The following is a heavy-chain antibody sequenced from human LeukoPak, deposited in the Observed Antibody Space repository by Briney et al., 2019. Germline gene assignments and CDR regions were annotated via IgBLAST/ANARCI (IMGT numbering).Heavy chain of an antibody. CDR2: IYHSGST. CDR1: GGSISSSNW. D-gene: IGHD3-10*01. J-gene: IGHJ3*02. Sequence: SETLSLTWAVSGGSISSSNWWSWVRQPPGKGLEWIGEIYHSGSTNYNPSLKSRVTISVDTSKNQFSLKLNSVTAADTAVYSCARSDYSGSGTYTDFDAFDIWGQGTMVAVSS. CDR3: ARSDYSGSGTYTDFDAFDI. V-gene: IGHV4-4*02.